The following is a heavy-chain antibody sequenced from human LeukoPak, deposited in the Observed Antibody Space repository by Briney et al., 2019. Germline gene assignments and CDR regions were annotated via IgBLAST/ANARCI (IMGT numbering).Heavy chain of an antibody. CDR3: AKENIRREPMVTAIVYDY. CDR1: GFTFSSYS. D-gene: IGHD2-21*02. CDR2: ISSSSSYT. Sequence: GGSLRLSCAASGFTFSSYSMNWVRQAPGKGLEWVSSISSSSSYTYYADSVKGRFTISRDNSKNTLYLQMNSLRAEDTAVYYCAKENIRREPMVTAIVYDYWGQGTPVTVSS. V-gene: IGHV3-21*04. J-gene: IGHJ4*02.